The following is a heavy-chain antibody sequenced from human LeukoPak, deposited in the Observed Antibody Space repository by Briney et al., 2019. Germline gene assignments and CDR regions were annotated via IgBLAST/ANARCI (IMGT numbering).Heavy chain of an antibody. CDR1: GGFFSGYY. Sequence: SETLSLTCAVYGGFFSGYYWSWIRQPPGKGLEWIGEINHSGSTNYNPSLKSRVTISVDTSKNQFSLKLSSVTAADTAVYYCARGTDILVDWGQGTLVTVSS. CDR3: ARGTDILVD. D-gene: IGHD3-9*01. CDR2: INHSGST. V-gene: IGHV4-34*01. J-gene: IGHJ4*02.